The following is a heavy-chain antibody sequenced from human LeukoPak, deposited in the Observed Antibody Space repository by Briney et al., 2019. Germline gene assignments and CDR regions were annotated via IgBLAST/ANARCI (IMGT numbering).Heavy chain of an antibody. J-gene: IGHJ4*02. CDR2: IYTSGST. CDR1: GGSISSYY. Sequence: PSETLSLTCTVSGGSISSYYWSWIRQPAGKGLEWIGRIYTSGSTNYNPSLKSRVTMSVDTSKNQFSLKLSSVTAADTAVYYCAKDLITETDSSGWPAGFDYWGQGTLVTVSS. V-gene: IGHV4-4*07. CDR3: AKDLITETDSSGWPAGFDY. D-gene: IGHD6-19*01.